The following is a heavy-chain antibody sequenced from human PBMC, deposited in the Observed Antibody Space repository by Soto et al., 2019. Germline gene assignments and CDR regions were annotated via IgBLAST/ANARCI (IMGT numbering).Heavy chain of an antibody. Sequence: QVQLVQSGAEVKKPGSSLKVSCKASGGTFSSYAISWVRQAPGRGLEWMGGIIPISDTTNYAQKFQGRVTITADESTSTAYMELSSLRSEDTAVYYCARSQGSSTSLEIYYYYYYGMDVWGQGTTVTVSS. CDR1: GGTFSSYA. D-gene: IGHD2-2*01. CDR3: ARSQGSSTSLEIYYYYYYGMDV. CDR2: IIPISDTT. J-gene: IGHJ6*02. V-gene: IGHV1-69*01.